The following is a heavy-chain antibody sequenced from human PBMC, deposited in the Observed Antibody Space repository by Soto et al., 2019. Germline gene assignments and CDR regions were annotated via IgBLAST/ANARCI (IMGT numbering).Heavy chain of an antibody. CDR2: ISGSGGST. V-gene: IGHV3-23*01. CDR3: AKNWDTTFTSSSH. CDR1: GFTFSTYA. J-gene: IGHJ4*02. Sequence: EVQLLESGGGLVQPGGSLRLSCAASGFTFSTYAMSWVRQAPGKGLEWVSAISGSGGSTYYADSVKGRFTISRDKSKNTRYLQMNSLRAEDTAVYYCAKNWDTTFTSSSHWGQGTLVTFSS. D-gene: IGHD1-26*01.